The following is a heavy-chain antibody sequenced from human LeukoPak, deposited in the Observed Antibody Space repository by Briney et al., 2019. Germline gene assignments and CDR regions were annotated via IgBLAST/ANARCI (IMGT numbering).Heavy chain of an antibody. Sequence: WIRQPPGKGLEWVGRIKRKTDGGTTDYAAPVKGRFTISRDDSKNTLYLQMNSLKTEDTAVYYCTSTLGYWGQGALVTVSS. CDR3: TSTLGY. CDR2: IKRKTDGGTT. J-gene: IGHJ4*02. V-gene: IGHV3-15*01. D-gene: IGHD4-23*01.